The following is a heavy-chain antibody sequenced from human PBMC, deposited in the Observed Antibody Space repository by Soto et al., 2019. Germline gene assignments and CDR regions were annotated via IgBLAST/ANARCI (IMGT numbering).Heavy chain of an antibody. Sequence: SETLSLTCTVSGGSISSYYWSWIRQPPGKGLEWIGYIYYSGSTNYNPSLKSRVTISVDTSKNQFSLKLSSVTAADTAVYYCARFFRGVIARWFDPWGQGTLVTVSS. CDR3: ARFFRGVIARWFDP. V-gene: IGHV4-59*01. CDR1: GGSISSYY. CDR2: IYYSGST. J-gene: IGHJ5*02. D-gene: IGHD3-10*01.